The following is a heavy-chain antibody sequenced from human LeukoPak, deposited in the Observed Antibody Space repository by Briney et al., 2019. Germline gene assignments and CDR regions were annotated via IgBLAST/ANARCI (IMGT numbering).Heavy chain of an antibody. J-gene: IGHJ5*02. V-gene: IGHV4-34*01. CDR1: GGPFRGFF. CDR3: ARGIFYGGRNQYIWLDL. D-gene: IGHD4-23*01. Sequence: SETLSLTCAVYGGPFRGFFWSWIRQAPGKGLEWIGEVSHSGSSNYNPSLKSRINISLDTSKSQFSLRLTSVTAADTAVYYCARGIFYGGRNQYIWLDLWGQGTLVTVTS. CDR2: VSHSGSS.